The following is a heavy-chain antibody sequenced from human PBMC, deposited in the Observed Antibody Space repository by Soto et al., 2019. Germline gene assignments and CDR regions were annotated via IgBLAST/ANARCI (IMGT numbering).Heavy chain of an antibody. V-gene: IGHV4-31*03. CDR2: IYYSGIT. J-gene: IGHJ5*02. D-gene: IGHD4-17*01. CDR1: GGSISSGGYY. Sequence: SETLSLTCTVSGGSISSGGYYGSWIRQHPGKGLEWIGYIYYSGITYYNPSLKSRVTISVDTSKNQFSLKLSSVTAADTAVYYCARSVRDDYGDYGGWFDPWGQGTLVTVSS. CDR3: ARSVRDDYGDYGGWFDP.